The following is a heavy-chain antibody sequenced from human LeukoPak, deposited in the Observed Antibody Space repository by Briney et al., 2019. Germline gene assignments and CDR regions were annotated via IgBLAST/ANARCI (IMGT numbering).Heavy chain of an antibody. J-gene: IGHJ4*02. D-gene: IGHD3-9*01. Sequence: SETLSLTCTVSGGSISSYYWSWIRQPPGKGLEWIGYIYYSGSTNYNPSLKSRVTISVDTSKNQFSLKLSSVTAADTAVYYCARVGLSTYYDILTGYHPLDYWGQGTLVTVSS. CDR1: GGSISSYY. CDR2: IYYSGST. V-gene: IGHV4-59*01. CDR3: ARVGLSTYYDILTGYHPLDY.